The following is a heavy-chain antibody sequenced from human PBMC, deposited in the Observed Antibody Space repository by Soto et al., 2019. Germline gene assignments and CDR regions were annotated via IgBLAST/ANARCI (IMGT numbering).Heavy chain of an antibody. Sequence: EVQLLESGGGLVQPGGSLRLSCAASGFTFSSYAMSWVRHAPGKGLEWVSAISGSGGSTYYADSVKGRFTISGDNSKNTLYLQMNSRRAEDTAVYYCAKQGITMVRGAGTTMDVWGKGTTVIVSS. CDR3: AKQGITMVRGAGTTMDV. V-gene: IGHV3-23*01. D-gene: IGHD3-10*01. CDR1: GFTFSSYA. CDR2: ISGSGGST. J-gene: IGHJ6*04.